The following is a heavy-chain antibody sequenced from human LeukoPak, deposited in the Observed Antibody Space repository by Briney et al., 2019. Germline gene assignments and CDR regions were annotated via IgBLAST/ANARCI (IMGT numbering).Heavy chain of an antibody. CDR3: ARATLGN. J-gene: IGHJ4*02. V-gene: IGHV3-53*01. CDR1: GFSVSSNY. CDR2: IYSDGST. Sequence: GGSLRLSCAASGFSVSSNYISWVRQAPGKGLEWVSVIYSDGSTKYADSVKARFTISRNNSKNTVYLQMNSLRVEDTAVYYCARATLGNWGQGTLVTVSS.